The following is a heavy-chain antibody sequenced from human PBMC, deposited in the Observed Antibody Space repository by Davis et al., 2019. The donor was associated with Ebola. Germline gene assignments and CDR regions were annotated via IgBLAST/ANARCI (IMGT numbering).Heavy chain of an antibody. CDR2: IYYSGST. Sequence: PSETLSLTCAVYGGSFSSYYWSWIRQPPGKGLEWIGYIYYSGSTNYNPSLKSRVTISVDTSKNQFSLKLSSVTAADTAVYYCARHPSSWTRGFDYWGQGTLVTVSS. CDR3: ARHPSSWTRGFDY. CDR1: GGSFSSYY. V-gene: IGHV4-59*08. J-gene: IGHJ4*02. D-gene: IGHD6-13*01.